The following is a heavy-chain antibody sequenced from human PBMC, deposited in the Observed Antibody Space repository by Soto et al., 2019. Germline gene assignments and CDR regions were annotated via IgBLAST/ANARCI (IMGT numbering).Heavy chain of an antibody. Sequence: PGGSLRLSCAASGFTFSSYGMHWVRQAPGKGLEWVAVISYDGSNKYYADSVKGRFTISRDNSKNTLYLQMNSLRAADTAVYYCATSSTYSSSGDSDYWGQGTLVTVSS. CDR2: ISYDGSNK. CDR1: GFTFSSYG. V-gene: IGHV3-30*03. J-gene: IGHJ4*02. CDR3: ATSSTYSSSGDSDY. D-gene: IGHD6-13*01.